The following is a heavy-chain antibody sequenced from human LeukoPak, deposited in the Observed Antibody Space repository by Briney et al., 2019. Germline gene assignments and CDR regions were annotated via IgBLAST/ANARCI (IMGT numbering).Heavy chain of an antibody. CDR1: GYTFTGYY. J-gene: IGHJ4*02. D-gene: IGHD3-10*01. CDR2: INPNSGVT. Sequence: GASVKVSCKASGYTFTGYYLHWVRQAPGQGLEWMGWINPNSGVTNYAQKFQGRVTMTRDTSITTAYMELSRLRSDDRAVYYCATLWFGDSDHFDYWGQGTLVTVSS. V-gene: IGHV1-2*02. CDR3: ATLWFGDSDHFDY.